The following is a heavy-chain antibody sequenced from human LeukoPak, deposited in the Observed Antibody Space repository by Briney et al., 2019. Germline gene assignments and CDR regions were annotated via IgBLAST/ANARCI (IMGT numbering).Heavy chain of an antibody. CDR3: AKWEASSSWYYFDY. Sequence: SVKVSCKASGGTFSSYAISWVRQAPGQGLEWMGGIIPIFGTANYAQKFQGRVTITADESTSTAYMELSSLRAEDTAVYYCAKWEASSSWYYFDYWGQGTLVTASS. J-gene: IGHJ4*02. D-gene: IGHD6-13*01. CDR2: IIPIFGTA. V-gene: IGHV1-69*13. CDR1: GGTFSSYA.